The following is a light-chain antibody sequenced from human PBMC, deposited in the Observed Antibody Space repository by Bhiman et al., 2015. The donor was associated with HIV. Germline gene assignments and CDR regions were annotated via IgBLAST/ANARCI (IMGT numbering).Light chain of an antibody. CDR3: QAWDSSSGVV. J-gene: IGLJ2*01. Sequence: SYELTQPPSVSVSPGQTASITCSGDKLGDKYVCWYQQKPGQSPVLVMYQDNKRPSGIPERFSGSNSGNTATLTVSGIQAMDEADYYCQAWDSSSGVVFGGGTKLTVL. V-gene: IGLV3-1*01. CDR2: QDN. CDR1: KLGDKY.